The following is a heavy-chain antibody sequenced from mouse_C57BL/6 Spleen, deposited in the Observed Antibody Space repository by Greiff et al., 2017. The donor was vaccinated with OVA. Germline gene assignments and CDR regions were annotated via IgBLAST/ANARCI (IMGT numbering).Heavy chain of an antibody. J-gene: IGHJ4*01. Sequence: EVHLVESGGGLVKPGGSLKLSCAASGFTFSDYGMHWVRQAPEKGLEWVAYISSGSSTIYYADKVKGRFTISRDNAKNTLFLQMTSLRSEYTAMYYCARTTVVPYYAMDYWGQGTSVTVSS. CDR1: GFTFSDYG. CDR3: ARTTVVPYYAMDY. V-gene: IGHV5-17*01. D-gene: IGHD1-1*01. CDR2: ISSGSSTI.